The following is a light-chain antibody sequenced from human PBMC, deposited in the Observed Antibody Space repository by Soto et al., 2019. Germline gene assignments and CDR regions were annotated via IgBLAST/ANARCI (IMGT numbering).Light chain of an antibody. CDR3: QQYGSSLFT. CDR2: DAS. Sequence: EIVLTQSPGTLSLSPGERATLSCRASQSVSSSYLAWYQQKPGQAPRLLIYDASSRATGIPDRFSGSGSATDFTLTISRLEPEDFAVYYCQQYGSSLFTFGPGTKVDIK. V-gene: IGKV3-20*01. J-gene: IGKJ3*01. CDR1: QSVSSSY.